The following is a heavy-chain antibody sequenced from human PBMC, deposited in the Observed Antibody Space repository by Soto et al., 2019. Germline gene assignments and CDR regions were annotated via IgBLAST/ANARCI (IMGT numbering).Heavy chain of an antibody. CDR3: AYLPCSGGSCYWFSYSGMDV. Sequence: SGPTLVNPTQTLTLTCTFSGFSLSTSGVGVAWIRQPPGKALEWLALIYWDDDNRYRPSLETRLTITKDTSKNQVVFTMTNMDSVDTATYYCAYLPCSGGSCYWFSYSGMDVWGQGTTVTVSS. D-gene: IGHD2-15*01. V-gene: IGHV2-5*02. CDR2: IYWDDDN. CDR1: GFSLSTSGVG. J-gene: IGHJ6*02.